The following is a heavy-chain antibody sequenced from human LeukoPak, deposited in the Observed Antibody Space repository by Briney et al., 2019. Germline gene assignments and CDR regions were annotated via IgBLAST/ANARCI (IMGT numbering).Heavy chain of an antibody. J-gene: IGHJ6*03. Sequence: GGSLRLSCAASGFSFSNYDMHWVRQVAGKGLEWVSSIGTIGDTFYPGSAKGRFTISRENAKNSLYLQMNSLRAGDTAVYYCARATVIGDVPVPGYMDVWGKGTTVTVSS. CDR3: ARATVIGDVPVPGYMDV. CDR1: GFSFSNYD. CDR2: IGTIGDT. D-gene: IGHD2-21*01. V-gene: IGHV3-13*01.